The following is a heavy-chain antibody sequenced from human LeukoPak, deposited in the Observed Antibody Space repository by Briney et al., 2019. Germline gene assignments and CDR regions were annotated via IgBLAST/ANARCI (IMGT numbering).Heavy chain of an antibody. CDR2: IWYDGSNK. V-gene: IGHV3-33*01. CDR1: GFTFSSYG. Sequence: GRSLRLSCAASGFTFSSYGMHWVRQAPGKGLEWVAVIWYDGSNKYYADSVKGRFTISRDNSKNTLYLQMNSLGAEDTAVYYCARGSYYYGSGGVDYWGQGTLVTVSS. J-gene: IGHJ4*02. CDR3: ARGSYYYGSGGVDY. D-gene: IGHD3-10*01.